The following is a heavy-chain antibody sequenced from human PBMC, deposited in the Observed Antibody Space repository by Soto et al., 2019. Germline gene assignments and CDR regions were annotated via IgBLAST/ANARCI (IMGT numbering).Heavy chain of an antibody. CDR1: GFTFSNYV. D-gene: IGHD4-17*01. CDR2: VSGSGGGT. CDR3: AKERLRGGLDY. Sequence: EVQLLESGGGLLQPGGSLRLSCAASGFTFSNYVMGWVRQAPGKGLEWVSSVSGSGGGTYYADSVKGRFTISRDNSKNILYLQMNSLRAEDTAIYYCAKERLRGGLDYCGQGTLVTVSS. J-gene: IGHJ4*02. V-gene: IGHV3-23*01.